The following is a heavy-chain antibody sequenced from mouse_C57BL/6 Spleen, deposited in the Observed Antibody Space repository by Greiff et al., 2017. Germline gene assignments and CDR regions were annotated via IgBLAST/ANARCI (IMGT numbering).Heavy chain of an antibody. Sequence: VQLQQPGTELVKPGASVKLSCKASGYTFTSYWMPWVKQRPGQGLEWIGNINPSNGGTNYNEKFKSKATLTVDKSSSTAYMQLSSLISEDSAVWYCGRDDYYGSRSWFAYWGQGTLVTVSA. V-gene: IGHV1-53*01. CDR1: GYTFTSYW. J-gene: IGHJ3*01. D-gene: IGHD1-1*01. CDR3: GRDDYYGSRSWFAY. CDR2: INPSNGGT.